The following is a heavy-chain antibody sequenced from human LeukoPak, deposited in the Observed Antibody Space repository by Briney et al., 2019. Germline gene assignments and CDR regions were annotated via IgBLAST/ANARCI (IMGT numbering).Heavy chain of an antibody. V-gene: IGHV4-59*01. J-gene: IGHJ3*02. CDR3: ARVYYDSSGYFPVDAFDI. D-gene: IGHD3-22*01. CDR2: IYYSGST. CDR1: GGSISSYY. Sequence: SETLSLTCTVSGGSISSYYWSWIRQPPGKGLEWIGYIYYSGSTNYNPSLKSRVTISVDTSKNQFSLKLSSVTAADTAVYYCARVYYDSSGYFPVDAFDIWGQGTMVTVSS.